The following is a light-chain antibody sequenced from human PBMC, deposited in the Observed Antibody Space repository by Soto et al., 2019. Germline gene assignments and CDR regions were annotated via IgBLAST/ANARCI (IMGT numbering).Light chain of an antibody. CDR2: SNN. CDR1: SSNIGSKT. CDR3: AAWDDRLNGVV. J-gene: IGLJ2*01. Sequence: QSVLTQPPSASGTPGQRVTISCSGSSSNIGSKTVNWYQQLPGTAPKLLIYSNNQRPSGVPDRFSGSKSGTSASLAISGPQSEDEADYYCAAWDDRLNGVVFGGGTKLTVL. V-gene: IGLV1-44*01.